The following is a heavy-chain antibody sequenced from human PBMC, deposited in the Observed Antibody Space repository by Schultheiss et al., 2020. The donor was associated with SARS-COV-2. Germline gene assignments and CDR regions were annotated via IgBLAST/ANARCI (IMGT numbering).Heavy chain of an antibody. CDR3: ARDRGGSCVDY. D-gene: IGHD2-15*01. V-gene: IGHV4-31*03. CDR2: IYYSGST. J-gene: IGHJ4*02. CDR1: GGSISSGGHY. Sequence: SQTLSLTCTVSGGSISSGGHYWSWIRQHPGKGLEWIGYIYYSGSTYYNPSLKSRVTISVDTSKNQFSLKLSSVTAADTAVYYCARDRGGSCVDYWGQGTLVTVSS.